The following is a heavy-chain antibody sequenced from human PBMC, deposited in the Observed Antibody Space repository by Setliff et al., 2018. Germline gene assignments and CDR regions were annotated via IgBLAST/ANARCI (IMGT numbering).Heavy chain of an antibody. CDR1: GGSISSGNYY. Sequence: PSETLSLTCRVSGGSISSGNYYWGLIRQPPGKGLEWVATIYYSGSTYSNPSLKSRLIISVDAPDNQFSLNLRFVTAADTAVYYCARFGGSASVARFSPPIWGPGSLVTVSS. CDR2: IYYSGST. D-gene: IGHD3-10*01. J-gene: IGHJ4*02. V-gene: IGHV4-39*01. CDR3: ARFGGSASVARFSPPI.